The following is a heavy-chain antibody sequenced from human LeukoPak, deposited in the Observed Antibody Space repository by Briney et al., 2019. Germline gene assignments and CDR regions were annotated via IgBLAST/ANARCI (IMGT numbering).Heavy chain of an antibody. CDR2: IQYEGSNE. D-gene: IGHD3-16*02. CDR1: RFTFSSYC. V-gene: IGHV3-30*02. Sequence: PGGSLRLSCAASRFTFSSYCMHWVRQAPGKGLEWEAYIQYEGSNEQYADSVKGRFSISRDTSKNTLYLQMNSLRAEDTAVYYCATDIWGSYSYVDNWGRGTLVTASS. J-gene: IGHJ4*02. CDR3: ATDIWGSYSYVDN.